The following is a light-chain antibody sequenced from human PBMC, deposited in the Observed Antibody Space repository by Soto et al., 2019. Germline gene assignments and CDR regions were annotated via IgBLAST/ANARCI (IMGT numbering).Light chain of an antibody. CDR1: RSVSGF. J-gene: IGKJ4*01. Sequence: EIVLTQSPATLSLSPGERATLSCRTSRSVSGFLAWYQQKPGQATRLLIYDASNRATGIPARFSGSGSGTDFTLTISSREPEDFAVYYCQQRYNWPSLTFGGGTKVEIK. V-gene: IGKV3-11*01. CDR2: DAS. CDR3: QQRYNWPSLT.